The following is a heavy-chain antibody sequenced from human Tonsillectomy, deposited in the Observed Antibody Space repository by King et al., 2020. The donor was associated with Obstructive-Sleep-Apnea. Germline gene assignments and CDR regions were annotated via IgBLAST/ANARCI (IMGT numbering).Heavy chain of an antibody. V-gene: IGHV1-69*10. CDR1: GGTFSTYA. CDR2: IIPILAIT. J-gene: IGHJ3*02. D-gene: IGHD4-17*01. Sequence: QLVQSGDEVKKPGSSVKVSCKASGGTFSTYAISWVRQAPGQGLEWMGGIIPILAITNYAQKFQGRVTITADKSTSTAYMELSRLRSEDTAVYYCARLPDYGEYGAFDNWGQGTMVTVCS. CDR3: ARLPDYGEYGAFDN.